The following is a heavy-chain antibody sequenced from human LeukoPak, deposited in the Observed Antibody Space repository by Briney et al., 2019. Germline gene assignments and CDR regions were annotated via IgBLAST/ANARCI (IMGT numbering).Heavy chain of an antibody. J-gene: IGHJ5*02. CDR2: ISTNNGNT. CDR3: ARDIGYCSSSSCLRNWFDP. CDR1: GYTFTSYG. V-gene: IGHV1-18*01. Sequence: GASVKVSCKASGYTFTSYGISWVRQAPGQGLEWTGWISTNNGNTNYAQKLQGRVTMTTDTSTSTIYMELRSLRSDDTAVYYCARDIGYCSSSSCLRNWFDPWGQGTLVTVSS. D-gene: IGHD2-2*01.